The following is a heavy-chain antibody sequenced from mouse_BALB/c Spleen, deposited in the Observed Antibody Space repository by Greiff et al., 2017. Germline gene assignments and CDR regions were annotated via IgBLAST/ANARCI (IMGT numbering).Heavy chain of an antibody. Sequence: EVQLVESGGGLVKPGGSLKLSCAASGFTFSSYAMSWVRQTPEKRLEWVASISSGGSTYYPDSVKGRFTISRDNARNILYLQMSSLRSEDTAMYYCARVYGNYWGQGTTLTVSS. D-gene: IGHD1-1*01. J-gene: IGHJ2*01. V-gene: IGHV5-6-5*01. CDR3: ARVYGNY. CDR1: GFTFSSYA. CDR2: ISSGGST.